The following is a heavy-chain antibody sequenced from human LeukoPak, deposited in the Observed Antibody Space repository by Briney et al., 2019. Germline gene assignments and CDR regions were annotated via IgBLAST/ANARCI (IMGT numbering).Heavy chain of an antibody. D-gene: IGHD4-17*01. CDR3: AKDPHPYGDSVGGYHFDY. CDR1: GFTFTDYA. Sequence: GGSLRLSCAASGFTFTDYAMNWVPQAPGKGLEWVSGISYGGDNTYYADSVKGRFTISRDNPRNTLNLALNSLRAEDTAVYYCAKDPHPYGDSVGGYHFDYWGQGTLVTVSS. V-gene: IGHV3-23*01. CDR2: ISYGGDNT. J-gene: IGHJ4*02.